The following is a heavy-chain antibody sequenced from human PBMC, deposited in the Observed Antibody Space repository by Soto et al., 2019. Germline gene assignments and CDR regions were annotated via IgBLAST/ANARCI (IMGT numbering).Heavy chain of an antibody. CDR2: IYPMFGAA. CDR3: AREVQFHSPAFVY. J-gene: IGHJ4*02. Sequence: QVQLVQSGAEMKKPGSSGKVSCQSSGGTFNNYAMNCVRQAPGQGPEWMGDIYPMFGAANYAPKFQGRVTIHADEAKGTSYMQLSSLTSEDTALYFCAREVQFHSPAFVYWGQGTLVTVSS. V-gene: IGHV1-69*19. D-gene: IGHD5-18*01. CDR1: GGTFNNYA.